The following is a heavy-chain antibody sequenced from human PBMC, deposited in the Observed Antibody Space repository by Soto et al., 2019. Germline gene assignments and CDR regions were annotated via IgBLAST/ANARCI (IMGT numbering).Heavy chain of an antibody. V-gene: IGHV4-34*01. D-gene: IGHD2-2*02. Sequence: QVQLQQWGAGLLKPSETLSLTCAVYGGSFSGYYWSWIRQPPGKGLEWIGEINHSGSTNYNPTLKSRVTIAVDTSKNQFSLKLRSVTAADTAVYYCARTLGYCSSTSCYRWFDPWGQGTLVTVSS. J-gene: IGHJ5*02. CDR3: ARTLGYCSSTSCYRWFDP. CDR1: GGSFSGYY. CDR2: INHSGST.